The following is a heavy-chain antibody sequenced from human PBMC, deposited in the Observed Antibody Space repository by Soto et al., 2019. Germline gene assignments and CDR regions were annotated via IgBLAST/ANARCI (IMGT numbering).Heavy chain of an antibody. Sequence: LRLSCVVSGFTFNIYGMNWVRQAPGKGLEWLSFISSTSSSINYADSMKGRITVSRDNAKNSLYLQMSGLTAEDTAVYYCARAPIDYWGRGTLVTVSS. CDR2: ISSTSSSI. V-gene: IGHV3-21*01. CDR3: ARAPIDY. CDR1: GFTFNIYG. J-gene: IGHJ4*02.